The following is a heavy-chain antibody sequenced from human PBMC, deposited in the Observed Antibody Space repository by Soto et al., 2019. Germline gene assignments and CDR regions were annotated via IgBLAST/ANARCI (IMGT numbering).Heavy chain of an antibody. CDR2: IYYSGST. D-gene: IGHD4-4*01. CDR1: GGSISSYY. Sequence: SETLSLTCTVSGGSISSYYWSWIRQPPGKGLEWIGYIYYSGSTNYNPSLKSRVTISVDTSKNQFSLKLSSVTAADTAVYYCATLLATTRAFDYWRQGTLVTVSS. CDR3: ATLLATTRAFDY. J-gene: IGHJ4*02. V-gene: IGHV4-59*01.